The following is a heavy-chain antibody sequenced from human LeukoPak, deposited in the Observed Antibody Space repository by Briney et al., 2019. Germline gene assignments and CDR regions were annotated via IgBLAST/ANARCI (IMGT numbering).Heavy chain of an antibody. CDR1: GVSVSSNSAA. CDR3: ARDRVVAEDPYVFDY. J-gene: IGHJ4*02. Sequence: SQTLSLTCAISGVSVSSNSAAWNWIRQSPSRGLEWLGRTYYRSKWYNDYAVSVKSRITINSDTSKNQFSLQLDSVTPEDTAVYYCARDRVVAEDPYVFDYWGQGTLVTVSS. V-gene: IGHV6-1*01. D-gene: IGHD5-12*01. CDR2: TYYRSKWYN.